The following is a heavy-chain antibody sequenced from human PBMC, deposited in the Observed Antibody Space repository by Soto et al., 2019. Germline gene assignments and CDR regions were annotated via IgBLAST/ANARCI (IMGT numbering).Heavy chain of an antibody. CDR3: ASSYGSASYYEFEN. CDR1: GYGFTNYW. J-gene: IGHJ4*02. D-gene: IGHD3-10*01. CDR2: IYPDDSYT. Sequence: GESLKISCKGSGYGFTNYWIGWVRQMPGKGLEWMGVIYPDDSYTRYNPSSQGQVTISVEKSISTAYLLWSSLKASDTAIYYCASSYGSASYYEFENWGQGTLVTVSS. V-gene: IGHV5-51*01.